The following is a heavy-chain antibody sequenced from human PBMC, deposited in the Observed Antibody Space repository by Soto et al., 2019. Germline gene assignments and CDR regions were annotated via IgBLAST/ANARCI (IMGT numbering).Heavy chain of an antibody. D-gene: IGHD3-9*01. CDR1: GGSISSGGYY. V-gene: IGHV4-31*03. J-gene: IGHJ3*02. CDR2: IYYSGST. Sequence: QVQLQESGPGLVKPSQTLSLTCTVSGGSISSGGYYWSWIRQHPGKGLEWIGYIYYSGSTYYNPSLMSRVTISLDTSKNQYSQKLSSVTAADTTVYYYARGENYDSLTGYYKRMVNDAFDIWGQGTMVTVSS. CDR3: ARGENYDSLTGYYKRMVNDAFDI.